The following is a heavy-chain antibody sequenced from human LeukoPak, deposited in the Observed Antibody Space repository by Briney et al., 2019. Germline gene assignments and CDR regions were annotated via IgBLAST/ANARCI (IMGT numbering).Heavy chain of an antibody. Sequence: SETLSLTCTVSGCSISSSSYYWGWIRQPPGKGLEWIGSIYYSGSTYYNPSLKSPVTISVDTSKNQFSLKLSSVTAADTAVYYCARHVDGYNSIDYWAREPWSPSPQ. V-gene: IGHV4-39*01. CDR2: IYYSGST. CDR3: ARHVDGYNSIDY. CDR1: GCSISSSSYY. J-gene: IGHJ4*02. D-gene: IGHD5-24*01.